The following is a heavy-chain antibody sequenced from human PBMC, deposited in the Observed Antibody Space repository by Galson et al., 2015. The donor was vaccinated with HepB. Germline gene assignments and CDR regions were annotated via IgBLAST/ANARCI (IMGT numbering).Heavy chain of an antibody. CDR2: ISYDGTDK. J-gene: IGHJ4*02. V-gene: IGHV3-30-3*01. CDR1: GFTFSNYG. CDR3: AREDNWNYWVY. D-gene: IGHD1-7*01. Sequence: SLRLSCAASGFTFSNYGLHWVRQAPGKGLEWVAIISYDGTDKKYADSVKGRFTISRDNSKNTLYLQLNSMRAEDTAVYYCAREDNWNYWVYWGQGTLFTVSS.